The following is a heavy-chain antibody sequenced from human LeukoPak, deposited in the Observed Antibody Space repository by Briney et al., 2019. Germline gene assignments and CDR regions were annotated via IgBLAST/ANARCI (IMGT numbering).Heavy chain of an antibody. J-gene: IGHJ3*02. D-gene: IGHD3-22*01. Sequence: SLRLSCTASGFTLCDYAMSWVRQAPGEGREWVGFIRSKAYGGTTEYAASVKGRFTISRDESKSIAYLQMNSLKTEDAAVYYCTRDIGWLGVCAFDIWGQGTMVTVSS. CDR1: GFTLCDYA. V-gene: IGHV3-49*04. CDR2: IRSKAYGGTT. CDR3: TRDIGWLGVCAFDI.